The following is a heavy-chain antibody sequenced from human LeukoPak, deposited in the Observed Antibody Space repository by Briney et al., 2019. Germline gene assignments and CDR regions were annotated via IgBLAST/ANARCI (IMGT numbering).Heavy chain of an antibody. CDR1: GFTFGDYA. V-gene: IGHV3-49*03. CDR3: TSYDYVWGSYRNIPLYYFDY. D-gene: IGHD3-16*02. CDR2: IRSKAYGGTT. Sequence: GGSLRLSCTASGFTFGDYAMSWFRQAPGKGLEWVGFIRSKAYGGTTEYAASVKGRFTISRDDSKSIAYLQMNSLKTEDTAVYYCTSYDYVWGSYRNIPLYYFDYWGQGTLVTVSS. J-gene: IGHJ4*02.